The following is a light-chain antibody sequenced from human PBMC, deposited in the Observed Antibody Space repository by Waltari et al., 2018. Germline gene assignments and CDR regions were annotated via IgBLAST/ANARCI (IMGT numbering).Light chain of an antibody. CDR1: QSVISN. CDR3: QQYNRWPPIT. J-gene: IGKJ5*01. Sequence: IVMTPSPATLSVSPGETATLSCRASQSVISNVAWYQKKPGQAPRLLIYDASTRATSIPAKFRGSGSGTEFTLTISSLQSEDFAVYYCQQYNRWPPITFGHGTRLEIK. CDR2: DAS. V-gene: IGKV3-15*01.